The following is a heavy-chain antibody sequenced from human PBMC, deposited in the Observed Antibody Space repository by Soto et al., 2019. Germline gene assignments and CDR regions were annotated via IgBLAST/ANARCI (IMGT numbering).Heavy chain of an antibody. Sequence: ASVKVSCKASGYTFTGYYMHWVRQAPGQGLEWMGWINPNSGGTNYAQKFQGWVTMTRDTSISTAYMELSRLRSDDTAVYYCAREDRGTLSGSYPPDAFDIWGQGTMVTVSS. CDR2: INPNSGGT. CDR3: AREDRGTLSGSYPPDAFDI. D-gene: IGHD1-26*01. V-gene: IGHV1-2*04. J-gene: IGHJ3*02. CDR1: GYTFTGYY.